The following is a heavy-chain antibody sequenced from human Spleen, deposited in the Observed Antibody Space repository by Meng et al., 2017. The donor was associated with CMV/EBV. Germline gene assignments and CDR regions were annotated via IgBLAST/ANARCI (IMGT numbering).Heavy chain of an antibody. CDR2: INWNSRSI. D-gene: IGHD3/OR15-3a*01. Sequence: GGSLRLSCAASGFTFDDYAMHWVRQAPGKGLEWVSGINWNSRSIGYADSVKGRFTISRDNAKNSLYLQMNSLRAEDTAVYYCARDHWTGSSSDVWGQGTTVTVSS. V-gene: IGHV3-9*01. CDR3: ARDHWTGSSSDV. CDR1: GFTFDDYA. J-gene: IGHJ6*02.